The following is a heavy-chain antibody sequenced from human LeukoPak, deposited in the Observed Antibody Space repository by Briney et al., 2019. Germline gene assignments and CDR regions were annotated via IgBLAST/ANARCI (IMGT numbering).Heavy chain of an antibody. V-gene: IGHV4-39*01. CDR3: ARHRVVCDILTGYRVFYYFDY. Sequence: SETLSLTCTVSGGSISSSSYYWGWIRQPPGKGLEWIGSIYYSGSTYYNPSLKSRVTISVDTSKNQFSLKLSSVTAADTAVYYCARHRVVCDILTGYRVFYYFDYWGQGTLVTVSS. J-gene: IGHJ4*02. CDR2: IYYSGST. D-gene: IGHD3-9*01. CDR1: GGSISSSSYY.